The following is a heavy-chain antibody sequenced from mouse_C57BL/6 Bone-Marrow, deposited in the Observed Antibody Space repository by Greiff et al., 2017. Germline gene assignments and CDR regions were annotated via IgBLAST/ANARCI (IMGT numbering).Heavy chain of an antibody. D-gene: IGHD2-4*01. CDR3: ARGYDYDYAMDY. V-gene: IGHV1-39*01. J-gene: IGHJ4*01. CDR2: INPNYGTT. Sequence: VQLKQSGPELVKPGASVKISCKASGYSFTDYNMNWVKQSNGKSLEWIGVINPNYGTTSYNQQFKGKATLTVDQTSSTAYMQLNSLTSQASAVYDCARGYDYDYAMDYWGQGTSVPVSS. CDR1: GYSFTDYN.